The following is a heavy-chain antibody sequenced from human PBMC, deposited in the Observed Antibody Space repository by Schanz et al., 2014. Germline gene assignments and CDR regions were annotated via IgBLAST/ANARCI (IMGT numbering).Heavy chain of an antibody. CDR1: GFSFSDY. CDR2: VYYSGGS. Sequence: QLVESGGGLVKPGESLRLSCEGSGFSFSDYWMGWVRQPPGKGLEWIGSVYYSGGSYYNPSLKTRVTISIDRSKDQFSLGLNSVTAADTAVYYCAREDRYYHGLDVWGQGTTVTVS. CDR3: AREDRYYHGLDV. V-gene: IGHV4-39*07. J-gene: IGHJ6*02.